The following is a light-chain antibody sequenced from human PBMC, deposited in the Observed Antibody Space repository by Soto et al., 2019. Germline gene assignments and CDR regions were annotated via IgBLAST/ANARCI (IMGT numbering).Light chain of an antibody. CDR1: ESADIY. J-gene: IGKJ1*01. CDR2: RTS. V-gene: IGKV1-5*03. Sequence: DIQMTQSPSTLSASVGDRVTITCRASESADIYLAWYQRRPGKAPKLLIYRTSILESGVPSRFSGSGSGTEFTLTISSLQPDDFATYYCQQYNSFSAFGQGTKVEIK. CDR3: QQYNSFSA.